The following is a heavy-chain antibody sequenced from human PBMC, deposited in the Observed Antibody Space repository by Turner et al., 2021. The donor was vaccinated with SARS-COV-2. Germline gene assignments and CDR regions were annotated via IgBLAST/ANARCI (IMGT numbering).Heavy chain of an antibody. V-gene: IGHV1-69-2*01. J-gene: IGHJ6*02. D-gene: IGHD3-10*01. CDR3: ATDEAAMVRGVIPYYYYGMDV. Sequence: EVQLVQSGAEVKKPGATVKISCKVSGYTFTDYYMHWVQQAPGKGLEWMGLVDPEDCETIYAEKFQGRVTITADTSTDTAYMELSSLRSEDTAVYYCATDEAAMVRGVIPYYYYGMDVWGQGTTVTVSS. CDR1: GYTFTDYY. CDR2: VDPEDCET.